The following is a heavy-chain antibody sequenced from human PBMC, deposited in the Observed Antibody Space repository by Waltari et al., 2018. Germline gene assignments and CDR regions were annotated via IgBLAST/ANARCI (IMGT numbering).Heavy chain of an antibody. CDR2: IRSKAYGGTT. CDR1: GFTFGDYA. CDR3: TEQYYYDSS. V-gene: IGHV3-49*04. Sequence: EVQLVESGGGLVQPGRSLRLSGTASGFTFGDYAMRWVRQAPGKGVEWVGFIRSKAYGGTTEYAASVKGIFTISRDDSKSIAYLQMNSLKTDDTAVYYCTEQYYYDSSWGQGTLVTVSS. D-gene: IGHD3-22*01. J-gene: IGHJ4*02.